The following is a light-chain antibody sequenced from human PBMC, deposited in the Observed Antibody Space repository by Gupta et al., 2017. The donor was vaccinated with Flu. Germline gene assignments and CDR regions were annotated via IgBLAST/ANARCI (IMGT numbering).Light chain of an antibody. Sequence: TATVTGTGNSNNVGHQGAAWQQQHQGHPPKVVSNSENNRPSGISDRFSASTSGNTASLTITGLQPEDEADYYCSAWDKSLNAVVFGGGTKLTVL. CDR3: SAWDKSLNAVV. CDR2: SEN. V-gene: IGLV10-54*04. J-gene: IGLJ3*02. CDR1: SNNVGHQG.